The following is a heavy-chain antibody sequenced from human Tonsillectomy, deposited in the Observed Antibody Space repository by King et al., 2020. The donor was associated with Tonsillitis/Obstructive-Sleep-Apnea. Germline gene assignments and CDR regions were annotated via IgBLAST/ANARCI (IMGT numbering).Heavy chain of an antibody. D-gene: IGHD3-10*01. J-gene: IGHJ6*02. CDR3: ARPKWDSDSGPVCLDV. CDR2: INPNSGGT. Sequence: QLVQSGAEVKKPGASLRVSCKASGYTFTDYFIHWVRQAPGLGLEWMGWINPNSGGTDYVPKFQGRVTMTRDTSLNTAYMELNSLRSDDTAVYFCARPKWDSDSGPVCLDVWGQGTTVTVSS. CDR1: GYTFTDYF. V-gene: IGHV1-2*02.